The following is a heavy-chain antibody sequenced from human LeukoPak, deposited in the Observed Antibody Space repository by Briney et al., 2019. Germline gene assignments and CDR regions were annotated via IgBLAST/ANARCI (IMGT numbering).Heavy chain of an antibody. Sequence: GSLRLSCAASGFIFSNYGMNWVRQPPGKGLEWIGSIYYSGSTYYNPSLKSRVTISVDTSKNQFSLKLSSVTAADTAVYYCARLRNSRYYFDYWGQGTLVTVSS. CDR3: ARLRNSRYYFDY. CDR1: GFIFSNYG. V-gene: IGHV4-39*01. D-gene: IGHD2/OR15-2a*01. J-gene: IGHJ4*02. CDR2: IYYSGST.